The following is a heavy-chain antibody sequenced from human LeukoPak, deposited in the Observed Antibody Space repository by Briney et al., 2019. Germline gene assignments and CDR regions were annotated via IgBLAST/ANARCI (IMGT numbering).Heavy chain of an antibody. D-gene: IGHD4-11*01. CDR3: ARNISTVANGARYNWFDP. V-gene: IGHV4-39*01. Sequence: SEILSLTCIVSGGSISSTSSYWDWIRQSPGKGLEWIGTIYYSGSTDCYPSLKSRVTMSVETSKNQFSLKLSSVTAADTAVYYCARNISTVANGARYNWFDPWGPGTLVTVSS. CDR2: IYYSGST. CDR1: GGSISSTSSY. J-gene: IGHJ5*02.